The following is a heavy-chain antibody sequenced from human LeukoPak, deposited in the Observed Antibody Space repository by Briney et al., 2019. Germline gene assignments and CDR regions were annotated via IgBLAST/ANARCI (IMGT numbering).Heavy chain of an antibody. CDR1: GGTFSSYA. CDR3: ARALAAAAHYGMDV. CDR2: IIPILGIA. Sequence: RASVKVSCKASGGTFSSYAISWVRQAPGQGLEWMGRIIPILGIANYAQKFQGRVTITADKSTSTAYMELSSLRSEDTAVYYCARALAAAAHYGMDVWGQGTTVTVSS. V-gene: IGHV1-69*04. D-gene: IGHD6-13*01. J-gene: IGHJ6*02.